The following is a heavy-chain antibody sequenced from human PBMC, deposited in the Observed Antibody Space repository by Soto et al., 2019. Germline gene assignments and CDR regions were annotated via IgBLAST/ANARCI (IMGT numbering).Heavy chain of an antibody. CDR2: IYYRGSS. CDR1: GGSFGNYY. CDR3: ATGLFVPDNYFYYRVDV. Sequence: QVQLQESGPGLVKPSETLSLACTVSGGSFGNYYWSWIRQPPGKGLDWIGYIYYRGSSNYNPSLKTRATISIDTSNHQLALKLSSVTAADSAVYYCATGLFVPDNYFYYRVDVWGHGTAVTISS. J-gene: IGHJ6*02. V-gene: IGHV4-59*01. D-gene: IGHD2-21*01.